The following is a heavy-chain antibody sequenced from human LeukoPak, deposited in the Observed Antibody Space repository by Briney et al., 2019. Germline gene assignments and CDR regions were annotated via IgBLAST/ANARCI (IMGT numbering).Heavy chain of an antibody. J-gene: IGHJ5*02. CDR1: GYTFTSYG. V-gene: IGHV1-18*01. CDR2: IIAYNGNT. CDR3: ARGLARKGGIAAVWVWFDP. D-gene: IGHD6-13*01. Sequence: ASVKVSCKASGYTFTSYGISWVRQAPGQGLEWMGWIIAYNGNTNYAQNLQGRVTMTTDTSTSTAYMELRSLRSDDTAVYYCARGLARKGGIAAVWVWFDPWGQGTLVTVSS.